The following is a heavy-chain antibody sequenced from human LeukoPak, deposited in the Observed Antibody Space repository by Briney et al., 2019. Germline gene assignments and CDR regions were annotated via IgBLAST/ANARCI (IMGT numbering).Heavy chain of an antibody. V-gene: IGHV3-30*04. J-gene: IGHJ4*02. CDR2: ISYDGSDK. D-gene: IGHD2-2*01. CDR3: ARVIVVVPAAGGGDY. CDR1: GSTFSSYA. Sequence: PGGSLRLSCAASGSTFSSYAMHWVRQAPGKGLEWVAVISYDGSDKYYADSVKGRFTISRDNSKNTLYLQVNSLRAEDTAVYYCARVIVVVPAAGGGDYWGQGTLVTVSS.